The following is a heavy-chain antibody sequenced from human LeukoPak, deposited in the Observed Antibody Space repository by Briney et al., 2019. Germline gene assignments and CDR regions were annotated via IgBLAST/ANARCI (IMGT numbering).Heavy chain of an antibody. Sequence: GGPLRLSCAASGFTFSSYGMSWVRQAPGKGLEWVSTISGSGGSTYYADSVKGRFAISRDNSKTTLYLQMNSLRAEDSAVYYCAKDHNNRRSDVLRYFDYWGQGTLVTVST. J-gene: IGHJ4*02. CDR2: ISGSGGST. D-gene: IGHD4-17*01. CDR1: GFTFSSYG. V-gene: IGHV3-23*01. CDR3: AKDHNNRRSDVLRYFDY.